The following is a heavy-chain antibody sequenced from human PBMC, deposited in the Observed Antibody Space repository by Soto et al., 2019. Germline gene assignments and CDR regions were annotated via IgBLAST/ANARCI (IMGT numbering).Heavy chain of an antibody. CDR2: IRSKAYGGTT. D-gene: IGHD3-10*01. CDR3: TRILGFGELLQDYYGMDV. J-gene: IGHJ6*02. Sequence: PGGSLRLSCTASGFTFGDYAMSWFRQAPGKGLEWVGFIRSKAYGGTTEYAASVKGRFTISRDDSKSIAYLQMNSLKTEDTAVYYCTRILGFGELLQDYYGMDVWGQGTTVTVSS. CDR1: GFTFGDYA. V-gene: IGHV3-49*03.